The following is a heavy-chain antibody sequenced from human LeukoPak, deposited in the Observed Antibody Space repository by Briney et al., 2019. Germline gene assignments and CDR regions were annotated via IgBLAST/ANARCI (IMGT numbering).Heavy chain of an antibody. CDR3: ARRLSGGSYYLEYYYYYMDV. J-gene: IGHJ6*03. CDR2: INHSGST. V-gene: IGHV4-34*01. CDR1: GGSFSGYY. Sequence: SETLSLTCAVYGGSFSGYYWSWIRQPPGEGLEWIGEINHSGSTNYNPSLKSRVTISVDTSKNQFSLKLSSVTAADTAVYYCARRLSGGSYYLEYYYYYMDVWGKGTTVTVSS. D-gene: IGHD2-15*01.